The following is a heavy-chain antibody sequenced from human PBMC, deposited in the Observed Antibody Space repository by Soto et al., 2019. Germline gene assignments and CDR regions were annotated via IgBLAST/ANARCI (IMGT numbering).Heavy chain of an antibody. Sequence: ASVKVSCKASGYTFTSYYMHWVRQAPGQGLEWMGIINPSGGSTSYAQKFQGRVTMTRDTSTSTVYMELSSLRSADTAVYYCARYAGAYYDFWSGYSNYFDYWGQGTLVTVSS. V-gene: IGHV1-46*01. CDR3: ARYAGAYYDFWSGYSNYFDY. D-gene: IGHD3-3*01. CDR1: GYTFTSYY. CDR2: INPSGGST. J-gene: IGHJ4*02.